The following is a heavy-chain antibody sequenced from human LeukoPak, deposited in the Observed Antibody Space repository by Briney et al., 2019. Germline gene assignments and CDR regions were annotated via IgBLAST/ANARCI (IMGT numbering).Heavy chain of an antibody. CDR1: GGSISSGNYY. CDR3: ARDRGIMLTFGGVVAKGAHY. J-gene: IGHJ4*02. Sequence: PSETLSLTCTVSGGSISSGNYYYSWIRQPAGKGLEWLGRIYTSGTTDYNPSLKSRVTISVDTSKNQFSLKLSSVTAADTAVYYCARDRGIMLTFGGVVAKGAHYWGQGTLVTVSS. D-gene: IGHD3-16*02. CDR2: IYTSGTT. V-gene: IGHV4-61*02.